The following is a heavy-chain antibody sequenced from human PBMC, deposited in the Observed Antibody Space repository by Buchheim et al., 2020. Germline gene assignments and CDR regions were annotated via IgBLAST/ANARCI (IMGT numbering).Heavy chain of an antibody. D-gene: IGHD3-3*01. CDR3: ARSSKRRITIFGVVIWDLWFDP. V-gene: IGHV4-30-4*01. CDR2: IYYSGST. J-gene: IGHJ5*02. Sequence: QVQLQESGPGLVKPSQTLSLTCTVSGGSISSGDYYWSWIRQPPGKGLEWIGYIYYSGSTYYNPSLKSRVTISVDTSKNQFSLKLSSVTTADTAVYYCARSSKRRITIFGVVIWDLWFDPWGQGTL. CDR1: GGSISSGDYY.